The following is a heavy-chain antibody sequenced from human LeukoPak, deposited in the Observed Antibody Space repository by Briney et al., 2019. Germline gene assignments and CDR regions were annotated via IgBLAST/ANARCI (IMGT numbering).Heavy chain of an antibody. CDR1: GFTFSNYV. D-gene: IGHD3-10*02. J-gene: IGHJ4*02. Sequence: GGSLRLSCAASGFTFSNYVMTWVRQAPGKGLEWVSTVSNSGASAYYADSVKGRFTISRDNSKNTLYLQMNSLRAEDTAVYYCAKDLEVFTVYSFDYWGQGTLVTASS. V-gene: IGHV3-23*01. CDR2: VSNSGASA. CDR3: AKDLEVFTVYSFDY.